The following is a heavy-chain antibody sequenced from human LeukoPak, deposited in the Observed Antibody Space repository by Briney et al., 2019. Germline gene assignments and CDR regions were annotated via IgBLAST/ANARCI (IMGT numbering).Heavy chain of an antibody. Sequence: GGSLRLSCAASGFTVSSNYISWVRQAPGKGLEWVSVIYSGGSTYYADSVKGRFTISRDNSKNTLYLQMNSLRAEDTAVYYCARVIAVDEFDPWGQGTLVTVSS. CDR1: GFTVSSNY. J-gene: IGHJ5*02. D-gene: IGHD6-19*01. CDR3: ARVIAVDEFDP. CDR2: IYSGGST. V-gene: IGHV3-53*01.